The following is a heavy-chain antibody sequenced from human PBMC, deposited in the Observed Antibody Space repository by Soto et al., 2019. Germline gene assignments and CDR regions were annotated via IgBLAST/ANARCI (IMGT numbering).Heavy chain of an antibody. Sequence: SQTLSLTCAISGDSVSSNSAAWNWIRQSPSRGLEWLGRTYYRSKWYNDYAVSVKSRITINPDTSKNQFSLQLNSVTPEDTAVYYCARVGWVTESGLDSSGWYDAFDIWGQGTMVTVSS. CDR3: ARVGWVTESGLDSSGWYDAFDI. J-gene: IGHJ3*02. CDR1: GDSVSSNSAA. D-gene: IGHD6-19*01. V-gene: IGHV6-1*01. CDR2: TYYRSKWYN.